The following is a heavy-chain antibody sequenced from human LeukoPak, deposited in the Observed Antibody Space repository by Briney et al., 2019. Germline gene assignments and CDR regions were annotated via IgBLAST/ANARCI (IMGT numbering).Heavy chain of an antibody. Sequence: SETLSLICSVSGGSIITSSYYWGWIRQPPGKGLEWIGNVSYSGASYYNPSLKSRVTISVDTSENQFSLKLTSVTATDTAVYYCAAIEMAPTNYFDYWGQGMLVTVSS. J-gene: IGHJ4*02. CDR2: VSYSGAS. CDR1: GGSIITSSYY. CDR3: AAIEMAPTNYFDY. D-gene: IGHD5-24*01. V-gene: IGHV4-39*01.